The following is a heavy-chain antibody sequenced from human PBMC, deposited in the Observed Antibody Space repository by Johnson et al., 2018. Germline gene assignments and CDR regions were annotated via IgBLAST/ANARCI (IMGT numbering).Heavy chain of an antibody. D-gene: IGHD4-17*01. CDR1: GFTFSSYG. Sequence: QVQLVQSGGGVVQPGRSLRLSCAASGFTFSSYGMHWVRQAPGKGLEWVSVIYSGGSTYYADSVKGRFTISRDNSKNTLYLQMNSLRAEDTAVYYCARDLRDYGNGMDVWGQGTTVTVSS. CDR2: IYSGGST. V-gene: IGHV3-NL1*01. J-gene: IGHJ6*02. CDR3: ARDLRDYGNGMDV.